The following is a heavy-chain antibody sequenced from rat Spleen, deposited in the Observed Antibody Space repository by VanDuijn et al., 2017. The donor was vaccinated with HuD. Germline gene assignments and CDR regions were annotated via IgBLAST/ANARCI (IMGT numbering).Heavy chain of an antibody. Sequence: EMQLVESGGGLVQPGRSLKLSCVASGFTFNNYWMTWIRQAPGKGLEWVASITHDDGYTYYPDSVKGRFTISRNNAKNTLYLQMNSLRSEDTATYYCTREFWAPDYWGQGVMVTVSS. V-gene: IGHV5-31*01. D-gene: IGHD4-6*01. CDR3: TREFWAPDY. CDR1: GFTFNNYW. J-gene: IGHJ2*01. CDR2: ITHDDGYT.